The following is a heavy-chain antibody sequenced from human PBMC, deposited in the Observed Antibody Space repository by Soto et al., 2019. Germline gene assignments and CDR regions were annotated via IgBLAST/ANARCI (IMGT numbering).Heavy chain of an antibody. J-gene: IGHJ3*02. CDR1: GYTFTSFG. CDR3: ARDGGLAVKAFDI. V-gene: IGHV1-18*01. D-gene: IGHD4-17*01. Sequence: QVQLVQSGAEVKKPGASVKVSCKASGYTFTSFGFSWVRQAPGQRLEWMGWISAYNGNTDYAQNRRXRXXMTTDTSTSTAYMELRSLRSDDTAVYYCARDGGLAVKAFDIWGQGTMVTVSS. CDR2: ISAYNGNT.